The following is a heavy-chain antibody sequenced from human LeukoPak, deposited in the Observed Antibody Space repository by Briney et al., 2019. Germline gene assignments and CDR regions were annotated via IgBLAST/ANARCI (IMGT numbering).Heavy chain of an antibody. CDR2: ITSISEGT. Sequence: GGSLRLSCAASGFTFNIYAMSWVRQAPGEGLEWVSSITSISEGTFYADSVKGRFTISRDNSKSTLYLQMNSLRAEDTALYYCVKDRPNYFGWNGHYYTRNGDSWGQGTLVTVSS. V-gene: IGHV3-23*01. CDR1: GFTFNIYA. CDR3: VKDRPNYFGWNGHYYTRNGDS. D-gene: IGHD3-10*01. J-gene: IGHJ5*01.